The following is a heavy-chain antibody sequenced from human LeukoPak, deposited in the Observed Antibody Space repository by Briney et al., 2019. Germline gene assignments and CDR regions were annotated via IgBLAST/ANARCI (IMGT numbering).Heavy chain of an antibody. CDR2: TKQAGSEK. CDR1: GFTFTTYW. CDR3: VGWGISGITNH. D-gene: IGHD1-7*01. J-gene: IGHJ4*02. V-gene: IGHV3-7*01. Sequence: PGGSLRLSCAASGFTFTTYWMHWVRQAPGKGLEWVAQTKQAGSEKYYVDSVKGRFTTSRDKNSLFLQMNSVRAEDTAVYYCVGWGISGITNHWGQGTLVTVSS.